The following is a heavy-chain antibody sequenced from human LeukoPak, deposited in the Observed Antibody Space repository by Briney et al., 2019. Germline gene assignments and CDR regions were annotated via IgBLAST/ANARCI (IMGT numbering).Heavy chain of an antibody. V-gene: IGHV4-38-2*01. CDR1: GYSISSGYY. D-gene: IGHD6-19*01. Sequence: PSETLSLTCAVSGYSISSGYYWGWIRQPPGKGLEGIGSIYHSGSTYYNPSLKSRVTISVDTSKKQFSLKLSSVTAADTAVYYCARPAVAGTHVFDYWGQGTLVTVSS. CDR3: ARPAVAGTHVFDY. CDR2: IYHSGST. J-gene: IGHJ4*02.